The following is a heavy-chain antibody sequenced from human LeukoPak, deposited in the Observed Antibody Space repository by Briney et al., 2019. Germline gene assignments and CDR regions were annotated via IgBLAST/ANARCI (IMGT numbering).Heavy chain of an antibody. D-gene: IGHD2-2*01. Sequence: GGSESLSRTASGFTSMIWMMNRVRQAPGKGLEWVSSISSSSSYIYYADSVKGRFTISRDNAKNSLYLQMNSLRAEDTAVYYCARGVSPLPAVEDYFDYWGRGTLVTVSS. CDR3: ARGVSPLPAVEDYFDY. V-gene: IGHV3-21*01. J-gene: IGHJ4*02. CDR1: GFTSMIWM. CDR2: ISSSSSYI.